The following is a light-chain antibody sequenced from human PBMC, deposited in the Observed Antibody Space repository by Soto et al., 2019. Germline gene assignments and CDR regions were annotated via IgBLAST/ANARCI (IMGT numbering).Light chain of an antibody. CDR2: AAS. J-gene: IGKJ3*01. CDR1: QRITNS. CDR3: QQTYSTPFT. Sequence: DIKMTKSPSSLSASVGDRVTIPCRASQRITNSLNWYQQKPGRAPNLLIYAASSLQRGAPSRFSGSGSGTEITLNISILQPADVDTYYSQQTYSTPFTFGPGTKGDIK. V-gene: IGKV1-39*01.